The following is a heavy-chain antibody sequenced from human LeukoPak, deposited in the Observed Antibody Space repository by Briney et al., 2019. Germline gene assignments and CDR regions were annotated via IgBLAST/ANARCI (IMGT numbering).Heavy chain of an antibody. J-gene: IGHJ3*02. CDR3: ATPGTEQWLPGSSVVLDAFDI. V-gene: IGHV1-24*01. D-gene: IGHD6-19*01. CDR2: FDPEDGET. CDR1: GYTLTELS. Sequence: GASVKVSCKVSGYTLTELSMHWVRQAPGKGLEWMGGFDPEDGETIYAQKFQGRVTLTEDTSTDTAYMELSSLRSEDTAVYYCATPGTEQWLPGSSVVLDAFDIWGQGTMVTVSS.